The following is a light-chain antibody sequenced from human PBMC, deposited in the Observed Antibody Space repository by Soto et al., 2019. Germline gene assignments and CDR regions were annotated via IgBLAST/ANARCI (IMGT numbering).Light chain of an antibody. J-gene: IGLJ1*01. Sequence: QSVLTQPASVSGSPGQSITISCTGTSSDVGRYNLVSWYQQHPGKAPKLMIYEGSKRPSGVSNRFSGSKSGNTASLTISGLQAEDEADYHCCSYAGSSSYVFGTGTKLTFL. CDR1: SSDVGRYNL. CDR2: EGS. V-gene: IGLV2-23*01. CDR3: CSYAGSSSYV.